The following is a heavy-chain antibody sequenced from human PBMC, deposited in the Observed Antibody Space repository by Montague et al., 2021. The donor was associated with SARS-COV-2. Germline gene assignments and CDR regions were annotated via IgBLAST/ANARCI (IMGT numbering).Heavy chain of an antibody. J-gene: IGHJ4*02. V-gene: IGHV4-59*01. CDR2: IYSSGST. CDR1: GASMSGSY. Sequence: SETLSLTCTVSGASMSGSYWGWVRQPPGKGPEWIGNIYSSGSTHYNPSLKSRVTISVDTSKSQFSLRLTSVTAADTAVYYCVREGRSSAYAMDYRGQGTLVTVSS. D-gene: IGHD3-22*01. CDR3: VREGRSSAYAMDY.